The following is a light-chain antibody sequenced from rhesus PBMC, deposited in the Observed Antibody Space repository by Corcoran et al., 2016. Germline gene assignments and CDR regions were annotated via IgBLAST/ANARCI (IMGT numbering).Light chain of an antibody. CDR3: QHNFGTPWA. CDR2: KAS. Sequence: DIQMTQSPSSLSASVGDRVTITCRTSDNVNKYSNWYQQKPGKAPKLLIYKASNLQTGVPSRFSGSGSGTVYTFTSSGLQSEDVASYYCQHNFGTPWAFGQGTKVE. J-gene: IGKJ1*01. V-gene: IGKV1-74*01. CDR1: DNVNKY.